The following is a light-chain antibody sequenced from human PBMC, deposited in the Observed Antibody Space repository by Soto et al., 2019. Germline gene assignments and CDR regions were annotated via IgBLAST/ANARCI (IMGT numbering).Light chain of an antibody. CDR3: QKYDSAPQT. Sequence: DIQMTQSPSSLSASVGDTVTITCRASQGIIDYLAWFQQRPGKAPKLLIYAASTLHTGVSSRFSGSGAGTDFTLTISSLQPEDAATYYCQKYDSAPQTFGQGTKVEIK. J-gene: IGKJ1*01. CDR2: AAS. CDR1: QGIIDY. V-gene: IGKV1-27*01.